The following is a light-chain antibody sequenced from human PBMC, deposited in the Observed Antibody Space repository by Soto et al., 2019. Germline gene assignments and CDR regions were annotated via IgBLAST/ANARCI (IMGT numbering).Light chain of an antibody. Sequence: QAVVTQEPSLTVSPGGTVTLTCGSSTGAVTSGHYPYWFQQKPGQAPRTLIHDTSNKHSWTPARFSGSLLGGKAALTLSGAQPEDEAEYYCLLSYSAARRGVFGTGTKLTVL. J-gene: IGLJ1*01. CDR1: TGAVTSGHY. CDR2: DTS. V-gene: IGLV7-46*01. CDR3: LLSYSAARRGV.